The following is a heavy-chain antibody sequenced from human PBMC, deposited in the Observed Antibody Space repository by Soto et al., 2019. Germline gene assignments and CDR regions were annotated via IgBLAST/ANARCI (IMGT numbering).Heavy chain of an antibody. Sequence: PGGSLRLSCAASGFTFSSYGMHWVRQAPGKGLEWVAVISYDGSNKYYADSVKGRFTISRDNSKNTLYLQMNSLRAEDTAVYYCAKDDTAMYYYYYGIDVWGQGTTVNVSS. D-gene: IGHD5-18*01. J-gene: IGHJ6*02. CDR3: AKDDTAMYYYYYGIDV. CDR1: GFTFSSYG. CDR2: ISYDGSNK. V-gene: IGHV3-30*18.